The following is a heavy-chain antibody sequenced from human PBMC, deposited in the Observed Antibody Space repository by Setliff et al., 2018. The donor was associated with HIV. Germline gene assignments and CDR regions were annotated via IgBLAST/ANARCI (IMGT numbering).Heavy chain of an antibody. D-gene: IGHD3-16*01. Sequence: ASVKVSCKASGYSFTSYGINWGRQAPRQGLEWMGWISPYNGNTDYAQNFQGRVTMTTDTSTSTVYMELRSLISDDTAVYYCARGVLITFGYQNWFDPWGQGTLVTVSS. CDR1: GYSFTSYG. CDR2: ISPYNGNT. CDR3: ARGVLITFGYQNWFDP. J-gene: IGHJ5*02. V-gene: IGHV1-18*01.